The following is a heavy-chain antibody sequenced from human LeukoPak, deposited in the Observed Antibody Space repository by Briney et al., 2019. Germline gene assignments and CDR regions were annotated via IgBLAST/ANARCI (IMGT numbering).Heavy chain of an antibody. Sequence: GASVTVSCKLSGYTLNELSMHWVRQAPGKGLEWMGGFDPEHCETIYAQKFQGRVTMTEDTSTDTAYMELSSLRSEDTAVYYCATGVIAARPGHDYWGQGTLVTVSS. CDR1: GYTLNELS. D-gene: IGHD6-6*01. CDR2: FDPEHCET. V-gene: IGHV1-24*01. CDR3: ATGVIAARPGHDY. J-gene: IGHJ4*02.